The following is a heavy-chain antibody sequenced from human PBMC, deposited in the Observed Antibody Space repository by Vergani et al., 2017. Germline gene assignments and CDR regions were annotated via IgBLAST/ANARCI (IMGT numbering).Heavy chain of an antibody. D-gene: IGHD3-3*01. Sequence: QVQLVQSGAEVRKPGASVKVSCKASGYTFTSYDVHWVRQATGQGLEWMGWMNPNSGGTNYAQKFQGRVTMTRDTSISTAYMELSRLRSDDTAVYYCARVLPYYDFWSGPFDYWGQGTLVTVSS. V-gene: IGHV1-2*02. J-gene: IGHJ4*02. CDR3: ARVLPYYDFWSGPFDY. CDR2: MNPNSGGT. CDR1: GYTFTSYD.